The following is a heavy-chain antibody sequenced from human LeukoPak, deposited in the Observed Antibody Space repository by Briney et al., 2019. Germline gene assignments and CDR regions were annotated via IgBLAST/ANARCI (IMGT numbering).Heavy chain of an antibody. CDR2: IYTSGST. D-gene: IGHD5-24*01. Sequence: SQTLSLTCTVSGGSISSGSYYWSWIRQPAGKGLEWIGRIYTSGSTNYNPSLKSRVTISVDTSKNQFSLKLSSVTAADTAVYYCARGPFGKATGVDYWGQGTLVTVSS. J-gene: IGHJ4*02. CDR3: ARGPFGKATGVDY. CDR1: GGSISSGSYY. V-gene: IGHV4-61*02.